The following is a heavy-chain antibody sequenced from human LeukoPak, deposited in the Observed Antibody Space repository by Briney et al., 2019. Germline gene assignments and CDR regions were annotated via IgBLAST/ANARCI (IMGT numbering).Heavy chain of an antibody. CDR1: GFTFSSYG. D-gene: IGHD6-19*01. J-gene: IGHJ4*02. Sequence: GGSLRLSCAASGFTFSSYGMHWVRQAPGKGLEWVAVISYDGSNKYYADSVKGRFTISRDNSKNTLYLQMNSLRAEDTALYFCANGRSSSGALQHDYWGQGTLVTVSS. V-gene: IGHV3-30*18. CDR2: ISYDGSNK. CDR3: ANGRSSSGALQHDY.